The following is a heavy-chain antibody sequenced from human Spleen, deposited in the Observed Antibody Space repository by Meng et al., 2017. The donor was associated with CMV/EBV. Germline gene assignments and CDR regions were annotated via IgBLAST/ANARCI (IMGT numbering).Heavy chain of an antibody. CDR2: ISGSGGST. Sequence: GGSLRLSCAASGFTFDDYTMHWVRQAPGKGLEWVSAISGSGGSTYYADSVKGRFTISRDNFKNTLYLQMNSLRAEDTAVYYCAKDLNPLVVVPAAIPPYYYYGMDVWGQGTTVTVSS. CDR1: GFTFDDYT. D-gene: IGHD2-2*02. V-gene: IGHV3-23*01. J-gene: IGHJ6*02. CDR3: AKDLNPLVVVPAAIPPYYYYGMDV.